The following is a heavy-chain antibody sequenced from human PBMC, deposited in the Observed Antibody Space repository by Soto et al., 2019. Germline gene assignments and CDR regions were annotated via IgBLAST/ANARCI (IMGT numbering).Heavy chain of an antibody. CDR1: GFTFSSYG. Sequence: GGSVRLSCAASGFTFSSYGMHWVRQAPGKGLEWVAVISYDGSNKYYADSVKGRFAISRDNSKNTLYLQMNSLRAEDTAVYYCAKDVEGIVVVPAAISAFDIWGQGTMVTVSS. D-gene: IGHD2-2*01. CDR3: AKDVEGIVVVPAAISAFDI. J-gene: IGHJ3*02. CDR2: ISYDGSNK. V-gene: IGHV3-30*18.